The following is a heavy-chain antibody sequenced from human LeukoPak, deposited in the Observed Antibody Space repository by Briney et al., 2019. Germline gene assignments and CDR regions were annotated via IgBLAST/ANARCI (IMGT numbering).Heavy chain of an antibody. CDR1: GFTFSSYW. Sequence: GGSLRLSCAASGFTFSSYWMSWVRQAPGKGLEWVANIKQDGSEKYYVDSVKGRFTISRDNAKNSLYLQMNSLRAEDTAVYFCARDSSFYYGSGTYGYGMDVWCKGTTVTVSS. J-gene: IGHJ6*04. V-gene: IGHV3-7*03. CDR3: ARDSSFYYGSGTYGYGMDV. D-gene: IGHD3-10*01. CDR2: IKQDGSEK.